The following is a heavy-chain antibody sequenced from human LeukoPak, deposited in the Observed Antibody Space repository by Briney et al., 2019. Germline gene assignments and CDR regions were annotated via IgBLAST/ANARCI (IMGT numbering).Heavy chain of an antibody. CDR1: GFTFKAYW. CDR2: IQQDGSEK. D-gene: IGHD5-18*01. Sequence: GGSLRLSCEASGFTFKAYWMSWVRQAPGTGLEWVANIQQDGSEKNYVDSVKGRFTISRDNARNSLYLEMNSLRAEDTAVYYCARLRYTYGKNFDYWGQGTLVTVSS. CDR3: ARLRYTYGKNFDY. J-gene: IGHJ4*02. V-gene: IGHV3-7*01.